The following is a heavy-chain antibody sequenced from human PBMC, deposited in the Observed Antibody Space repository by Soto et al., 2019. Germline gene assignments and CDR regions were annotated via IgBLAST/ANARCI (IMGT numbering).Heavy chain of an antibody. Sequence: QVRLVQSGAEVREPGASLKLSCDVSGKIFTAQTIHWVRQAPGQKFEWMGWIVAANGHTKQSQRVQRRVTITRYTSTNIVYMDLTSLRYEDTGLYFCAAEVAYSPYFDSWGQGTLVTVSS. V-gene: IGHV1-3*01. CDR2: IVAANGHT. D-gene: IGHD2-21*01. CDR3: AAEVAYSPYFDS. J-gene: IGHJ4*02. CDR1: GKIFTAQT.